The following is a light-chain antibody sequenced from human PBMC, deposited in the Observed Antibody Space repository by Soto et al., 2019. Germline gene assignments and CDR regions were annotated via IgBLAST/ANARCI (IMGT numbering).Light chain of an antibody. J-gene: IGKJ1*01. CDR1: QGIRSH. Sequence: DIQLTQSPSFLSASVGDEVTITCRASQGIRSHLAWYQQKPGKAPKLLLYTASTLQSGVPSRFSGGGSGTEFTLTISSLQPEDFATYYCQQLNGFPPWTFGQGTK. CDR2: TAS. CDR3: QQLNGFPPWT. V-gene: IGKV1-9*01.